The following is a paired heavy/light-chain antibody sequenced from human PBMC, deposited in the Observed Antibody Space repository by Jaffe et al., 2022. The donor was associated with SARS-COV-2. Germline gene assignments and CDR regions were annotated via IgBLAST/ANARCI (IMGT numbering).Light chain of an antibody. CDR2: SNS. CDR1: SSNIGSNT. J-gene: IGLJ2*01. CDR3: ATWDDSLNVVV. V-gene: IGLV1-44*01. Sequence: QSVLTQPPSASGTPGQRVTISCSGSSSNIGSNTVNWYQQLPGTAPKLLIYSNSQRPSGVPDRFSGSKSGTSASLAISGLQSEDEADYYCATWDDSLNVVVFGGGTKLTVL.
Heavy chain of an antibody. CDR3: ARKPSSGSYFNYFDY. CDR2: IYYSGNT. V-gene: IGHV4-59*01. D-gene: IGHD6-19*01. CDR1: GGSISNYY. Sequence: QVQLQESGPGLVKPSETLSLTCTVSGGSISNYYWSWIRQPPGKGLEWIGYIYYSGNTNYNPSLKSRITISVDTSKNQFSLKLNSVTAADTAVYYCARKPSSGSYFNYFDYWGQGTLVTVSS. J-gene: IGHJ4*02.